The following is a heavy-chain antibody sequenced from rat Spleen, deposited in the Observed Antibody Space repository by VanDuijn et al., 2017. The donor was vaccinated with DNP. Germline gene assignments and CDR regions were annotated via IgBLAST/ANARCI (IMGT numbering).Heavy chain of an antibody. V-gene: IGHV5-27*01. D-gene: IGHD5-1*01. CDR1: GFTFNNYY. CDR3: KVGAQY. J-gene: IGHJ2*01. Sequence: EVQLVESGGGLVQPGRSLKLSCAASGFTFNNYYMAWVRQAPTKGLEWVAYISTSGGNTYYRDSVKGRFTISRDNAKSTLYLQMNSLRSEDTATYYCKVGAQYWGQGVMVTVSS. CDR2: ISTSGGNT.